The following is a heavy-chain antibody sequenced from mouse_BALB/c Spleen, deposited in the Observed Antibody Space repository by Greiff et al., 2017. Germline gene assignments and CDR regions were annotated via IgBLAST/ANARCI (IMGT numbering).Heavy chain of an antibody. J-gene: IGHJ4*01. V-gene: IGHV14-3*02. CDR2: IDPANGNT. CDR3: ARWTRFYYAMDY. CDR1: GFNIKDTY. Sequence: VQLQQSGAELVKPGASVKLSCTASGFNIKDTYMHWVKQRPEQGLEWIGRIDPANGNTKYDPKFQGKATITADTSSNTAYLQLSSLTSEDTAVYYCARWTRFYYAMDYWGQGASVTGSS.